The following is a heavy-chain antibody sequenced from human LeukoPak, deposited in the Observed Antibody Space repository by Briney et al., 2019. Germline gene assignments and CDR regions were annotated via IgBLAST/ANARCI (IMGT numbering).Heavy chain of an antibody. CDR1: GGSISSSSYY. J-gene: IGHJ4*02. Sequence: SETLSLTCTVSGGSISSSSYYWGWIRQPPGKGLEWIGSIYCSGSTYYNPSLKTRLTISVDTSKNQFSLKLSSVTAADTAVYYCARGLTAAAGAYWGQGTLVTVSS. CDR2: IYCSGST. V-gene: IGHV4-39*01. CDR3: ARGLTAAAGAY. D-gene: IGHD6-13*01.